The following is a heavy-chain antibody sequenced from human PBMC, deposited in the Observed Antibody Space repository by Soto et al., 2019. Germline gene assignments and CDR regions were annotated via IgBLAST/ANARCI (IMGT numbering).Heavy chain of an antibody. Sequence: ASVKVSCKASGYTFTIYGISWVRQAPGQGLEWMGLISAYSGNTNYAQKLQGRVTMTRDTSTSTVYMELSSLRSEDTAVYYCARDLKPLLWFGELDYYYYYGMDVWGQGTTVTVSS. CDR2: ISAYSGNT. CDR1: GYTFTIYG. V-gene: IGHV1-18*01. D-gene: IGHD3-10*01. J-gene: IGHJ6*02. CDR3: ARDLKPLLWFGELDYYYYYGMDV.